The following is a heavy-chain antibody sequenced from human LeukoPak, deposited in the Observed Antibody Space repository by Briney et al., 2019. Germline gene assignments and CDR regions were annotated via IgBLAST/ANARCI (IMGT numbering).Heavy chain of an antibody. V-gene: IGHV1-46*01. CDR3: ARESPVFHWFDP. D-gene: IGHD2-21*01. CDR1: GYTFTSYY. J-gene: IGHJ5*02. Sequence: ASVKVPCKASGYTFTSYYMHWVRQAPGQGLEWMGIINPSGGCTSYAQKFQGRVTMTRDTSTSTVYMELSSLRSEDTAVYYCARESPVFHWFDPWGQGTLVTVSS. CDR2: INPSGGCT.